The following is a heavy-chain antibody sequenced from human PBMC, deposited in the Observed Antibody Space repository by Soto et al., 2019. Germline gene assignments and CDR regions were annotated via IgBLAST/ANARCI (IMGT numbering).Heavy chain of an antibody. CDR1: GFTFSSYD. J-gene: IGHJ6*02. CDR3: ARGGIAPGYGLDV. V-gene: IGHV3-13*04. Sequence: GGSLRLSCAASGFTFSSYDMHWVRQGTGQGLEWVSTIGIADNRYYLSPVKGRFTISRDDAENSLYLQMNSLKAGDTAVYYCARGGIAPGYGLDVWGQGTTVTVSS. D-gene: IGHD6-13*01. CDR2: IGIADNR.